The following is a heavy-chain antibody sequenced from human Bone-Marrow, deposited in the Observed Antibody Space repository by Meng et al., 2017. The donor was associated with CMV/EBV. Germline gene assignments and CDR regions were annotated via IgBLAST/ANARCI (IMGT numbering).Heavy chain of an antibody. D-gene: IGHD2-2*01. CDR2: MWYDGSNK. Sequence: GESLKISCAASGFTFSSYGMHWVRQAPGKGLEWVAVMWYDGSNKYYADSVKGRFTISRDNSKNTLYLQMNSLRAEDTAVYYCAKDIVVVPAGGEPSGMDVWGQGTTVTVSS. V-gene: IGHV3-33*06. J-gene: IGHJ6*02. CDR3: AKDIVVVPAGGEPSGMDV. CDR1: GFTFSSYG.